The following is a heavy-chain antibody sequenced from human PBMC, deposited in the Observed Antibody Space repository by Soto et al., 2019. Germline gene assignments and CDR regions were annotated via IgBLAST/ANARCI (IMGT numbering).Heavy chain of an antibody. V-gene: IGHV3-48*02. Sequence: PGGSLRLSCAASGFTFSSYSMNWVRQAPGKGLEWVSDISSSSSTIYYADSVKGRFTISRDNAKNSLYLQMNSLRDEDTAVYYCVLRIRGYSRDPYGMDVWGQGPTFTVSS. J-gene: IGHJ6*02. CDR1: GFTFSSYS. CDR3: VLRIRGYSRDPYGMDV. D-gene: IGHD3-22*01. CDR2: ISSSSSTI.